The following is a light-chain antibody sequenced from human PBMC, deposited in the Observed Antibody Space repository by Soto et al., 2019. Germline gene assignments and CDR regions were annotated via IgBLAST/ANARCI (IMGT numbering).Light chain of an antibody. J-gene: IGLJ1*01. Sequence: QSVLAQPPSASGTPGQRVTISCSGSSSNIGENTVSWYQQLPGAAPKPLIYTNNQRPSGVPDRFTGSKSGTSASLAISGLQSEDEADYYCAAWDASLSGHVFGTGTKLTVL. CDR1: SSNIGENT. CDR2: TNN. V-gene: IGLV1-44*01. CDR3: AAWDASLSGHV.